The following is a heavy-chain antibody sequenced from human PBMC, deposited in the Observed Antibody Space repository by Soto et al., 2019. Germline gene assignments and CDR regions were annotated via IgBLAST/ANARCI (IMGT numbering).Heavy chain of an antibody. CDR1: GFTFSSYA. J-gene: IGHJ4*02. CDR3: ARPGLGYYDFWSGSPAY. CDR2: ISYDGSNK. V-gene: IGHV3-30-3*01. Sequence: GSLRLSCAASGFTFSSYAMHWVRQAPGKGLEWVAVISYDGSNKYYADSVKGRFTISRDNSKNTLYLQMNSLRAEDTAVYYCARPGLGYYDFWSGSPAYWGQGTLVTVSS. D-gene: IGHD3-3*01.